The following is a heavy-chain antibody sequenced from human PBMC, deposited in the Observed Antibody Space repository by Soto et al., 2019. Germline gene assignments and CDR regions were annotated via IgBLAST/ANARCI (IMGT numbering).Heavy chain of an antibody. D-gene: IGHD4-17*01. CDR1: GYTFTSYT. J-gene: IGHJ6*03. CDR3: SRVYRPRFTVMTTVAYYYYIDV. Sequence: QIQLVQSGGEVQKPGASVRVSCKASGYTFTSYTITWVRQAPGKCLEWMGWISPYNGNTRSAQRSQGRVLMTTDTSTRKAYMVMRSLRSDDTAVYYCSRVYRPRFTVMTTVAYYYYIDVWGKGTTVTVSS. CDR2: ISPYNGNT. V-gene: IGHV1-18*01.